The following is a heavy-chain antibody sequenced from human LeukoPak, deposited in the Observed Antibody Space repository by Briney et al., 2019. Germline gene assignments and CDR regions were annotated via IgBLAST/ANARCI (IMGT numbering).Heavy chain of an antibody. Sequence: GGSLRLSCAASGFTFSSYAMHWVRQAPGKGLEWVAAITGSGDSTYYADSVKGRFTISRDNSKNTLYLQMNSLRAEDMAVYYCAKDLDIAAAHWGQGTLVTVSS. CDR1: GFTFSSYA. CDR3: AKDLDIAAAH. D-gene: IGHD6-13*01. CDR2: ITGSGDST. V-gene: IGHV3-23*01. J-gene: IGHJ4*02.